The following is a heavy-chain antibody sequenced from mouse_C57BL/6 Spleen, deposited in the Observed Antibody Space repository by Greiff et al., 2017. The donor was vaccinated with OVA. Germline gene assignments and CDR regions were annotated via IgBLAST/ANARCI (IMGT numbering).Heavy chain of an antibody. Sequence: QVQLQQSGAELVRPGASVKLSCKASGYTFTDYYINWVKQRPGQGLEWIARIYPGSGNTYYNEKFKGKATLTAEKSSSTAYMQLSSLTSEDSAVYFCARRRDYGSDYWGQGTTLTVSS. V-gene: IGHV1-76*01. CDR2: IYPGSGNT. CDR1: GYTFTDYY. D-gene: IGHD1-1*01. J-gene: IGHJ2*01. CDR3: ARRRDYGSDY.